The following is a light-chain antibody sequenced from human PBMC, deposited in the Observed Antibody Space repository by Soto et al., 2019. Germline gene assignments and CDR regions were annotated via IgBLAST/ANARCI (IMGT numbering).Light chain of an antibody. V-gene: IGKV1-39*01. J-gene: IGKJ2*03. CDR2: AAS. CDR3: QESYSTPYS. Sequence: DIQMTQSPSSLSASVGDRVTITCRASQSVSSYLNWYQQKPGMAPKLLIYAASDLKSGVPSRFSGSGSGTEFTLTINSLQPEDFATYYCQESYSTPYSFGQGTKLGI. CDR1: QSVSSY.